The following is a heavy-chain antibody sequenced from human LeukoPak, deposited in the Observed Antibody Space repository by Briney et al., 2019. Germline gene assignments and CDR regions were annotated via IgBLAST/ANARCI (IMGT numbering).Heavy chain of an antibody. V-gene: IGHV3-33*01. J-gene: IGHJ3*01. CDR2: IWYDGSDK. CDR1: GFTFSSYG. D-gene: IGHD5-18*01. CDR3: ARTNLFVDTAVNDAFDV. Sequence: GGSLRLSCTASGFTFSSYGMHWVRQAPGKGLEWVAVIWYDGSDKYYADSVKGRFTISRDNSKSTLYLQMSSLRAEDTAVYYCARTNLFVDTAVNDAFDVWGQGTMVIVSS.